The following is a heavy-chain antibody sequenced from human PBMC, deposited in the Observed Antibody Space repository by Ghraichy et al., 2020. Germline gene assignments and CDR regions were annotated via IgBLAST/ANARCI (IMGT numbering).Heavy chain of an antibody. Sequence: GGSLRLSCVGSGFTFSSYSMNWVRQSPGKGLEWVSYITISSRTRFYADSVKGRFTISRDNAQNSLYLQMNSLTDEDTAVYYCARGSTVVRFYYYDGMDVWGQGTTVTVS. CDR1: GFTFSSYS. J-gene: IGHJ6*02. D-gene: IGHD4-23*01. CDR2: ITISSRTR. CDR3: ARGSTVVRFYYYDGMDV. V-gene: IGHV3-48*02.